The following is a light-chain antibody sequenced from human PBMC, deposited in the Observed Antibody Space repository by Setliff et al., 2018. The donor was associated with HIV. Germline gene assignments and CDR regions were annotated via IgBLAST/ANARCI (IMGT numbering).Light chain of an antibody. CDR3: AAWDDSLNGVL. Sequence: QSVLTQPPSASGTPGQRVTISCSGSSSNIGSNTVDWYQHLPGTAPKLLIQSNTHRPSGVPNRFSGSKSGTSASLAISGLQSEDEADYYCAAWDDSLNGVLFGGGTKVTVL. V-gene: IGLV1-44*01. CDR1: SSNIGSNT. J-gene: IGLJ2*01. CDR2: SNT.